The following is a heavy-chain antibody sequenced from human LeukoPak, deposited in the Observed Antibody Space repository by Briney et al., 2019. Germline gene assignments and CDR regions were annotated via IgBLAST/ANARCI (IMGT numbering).Heavy chain of an antibody. J-gene: IGHJ5*02. V-gene: IGHV4-38-2*02. CDR2: IYHSGST. CDR1: DYSISSDYY. CDR3: ARAYSSSWYFNWFDP. Sequence: SETLSLTCTVSDYSISSDYYWAWIRPPPGKGLEWIGNIYHSGSTYYNPSLKSRVTISVDTSKNQFSLQLTSVTAADTAVYYCARAYSSSWYFNWFDPWGQGTLVTVSS. D-gene: IGHD6-13*01.